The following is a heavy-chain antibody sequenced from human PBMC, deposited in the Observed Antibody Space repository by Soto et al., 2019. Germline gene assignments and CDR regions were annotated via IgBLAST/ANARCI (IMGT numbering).Heavy chain of an antibody. CDR3: ATTGLRYSQIDY. CDR2: LYYSAST. Sequence: KSSETLSLTXTVSGGSISSSSFYWGWIRQSPGKGLEWIGSLYYSASTSYYNPSLKSRVTISVDTSKNQFSLKLTSVTAADTAVYYCATTGLRYSQIDYWGQGTLVTVSS. D-gene: IGHD5-18*01. J-gene: IGHJ4*02. V-gene: IGHV4-39*01. CDR1: GGSISSSSFY.